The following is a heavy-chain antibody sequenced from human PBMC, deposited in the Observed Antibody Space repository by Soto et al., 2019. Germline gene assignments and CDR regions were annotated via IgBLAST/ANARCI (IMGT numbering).Heavy chain of an antibody. CDR2: IYSGGST. CDR3: ARVGCGGDCYPPLYDAFDI. Sequence: EVQLVESGGGLVQPGGSLRLSCAASGFTVSSNYMSWVRQAPGKGLEWVSVIYSGGSTYYADSVKGRFTISRDNSKNTLYLQMNSLRAEDTAVYYCARVGCGGDCYPPLYDAFDIWGQGTMVTVSS. V-gene: IGHV3-66*01. CDR1: GFTVSSNY. J-gene: IGHJ3*02. D-gene: IGHD2-21*02.